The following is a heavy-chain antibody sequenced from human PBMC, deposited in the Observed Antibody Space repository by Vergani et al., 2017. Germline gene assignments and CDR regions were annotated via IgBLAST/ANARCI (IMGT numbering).Heavy chain of an antibody. CDR3: ARDLPTYYYDSSGSQGAFDI. CDR1: GGSVSSGSYY. CDR2: LYYRGST. J-gene: IGHJ3*02. D-gene: IGHD3-22*01. V-gene: IGHV4-61*01. Sequence: QVQLQESGPGLVKPSETLSLTCTVSGGSVSSGSYYWSWIRPPPGQGLEWIGYLYYRGSTNYHPSLKSRVTISLDTSKNQFSLKLSSVTAADTAVYYCARDLPTYYYDSSGSQGAFDIWGQGTMVTVSA.